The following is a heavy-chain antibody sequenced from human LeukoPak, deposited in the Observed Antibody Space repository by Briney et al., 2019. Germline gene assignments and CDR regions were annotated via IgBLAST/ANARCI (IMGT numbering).Heavy chain of an antibody. CDR3: ARGRNIEMTTMSGGSDY. J-gene: IGHJ4*02. V-gene: IGHV1-2*02. CDR2: LNPNSGDT. D-gene: IGHD5-24*01. Sequence: ASVKVSCKASGYRFTDYYMHWVRQAPGQGLEWMGWLNPNSGDTNYAQKFQGRVSMTRDSSISTAYMDLSDLRSDDTAVYSCARGRNIEMTTMSGGSDYWGQGTLVTVSS. CDR1: GYRFTDYY.